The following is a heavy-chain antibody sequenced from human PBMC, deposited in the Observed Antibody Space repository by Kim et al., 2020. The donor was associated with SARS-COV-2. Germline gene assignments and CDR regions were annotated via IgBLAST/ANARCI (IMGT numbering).Heavy chain of an antibody. Sequence: GGSLRLSCAASGFTFSSYSMNWVRQAPGKGLEWVSYISSSSSTIYYADSVKGRFTISRDNAKNSLYLQMNSLRDEDTAVYYCARTIGAGYYYYYGMDVWGQGTTVTVSS. CDR2: ISSSSSTI. CDR1: GFTFSSYS. D-gene: IGHD3-10*01. CDR3: ARTIGAGYYYYYGMDV. J-gene: IGHJ6*02. V-gene: IGHV3-48*02.